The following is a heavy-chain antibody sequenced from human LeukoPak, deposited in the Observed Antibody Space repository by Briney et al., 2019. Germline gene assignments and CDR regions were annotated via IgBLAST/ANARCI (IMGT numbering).Heavy chain of an antibody. V-gene: IGHV3-21*01. CDR2: ISSSSSYI. CDR1: GFTFSNYW. Sequence: GGSLRLSCTASGFTFSNYWMNWVRQAPGKGLEWVSSISSSSSYIYYADSVKGRFTISRDNAKNSLYLQMNSLRAEDTAVYYCARDRHVDTAMVSDYWGQGTLVTVSS. CDR3: ARDRHVDTAMVSDY. D-gene: IGHD5-18*01. J-gene: IGHJ4*02.